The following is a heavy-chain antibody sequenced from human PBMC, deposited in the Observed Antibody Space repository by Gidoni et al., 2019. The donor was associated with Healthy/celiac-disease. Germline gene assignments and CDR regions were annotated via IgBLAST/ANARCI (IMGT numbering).Heavy chain of an antibody. Sequence: EVQLVESGGGLVKPGGSLRLSCAASGFTFSNAWMSWVRQAPGKGLEWVGRIKSKTDGGTTDYAAPVKGRFTISRDDSKNTLYLQMNSLKTEDTAVYYCTTSGVVDTAMVHYYYYGMDVWGQGTTVTVSS. CDR3: TTSGVVDTAMVHYYYYGMDV. J-gene: IGHJ6*02. D-gene: IGHD5-18*01. V-gene: IGHV3-15*01. CDR2: IKSKTDGGTT. CDR1: GFTFSNAW.